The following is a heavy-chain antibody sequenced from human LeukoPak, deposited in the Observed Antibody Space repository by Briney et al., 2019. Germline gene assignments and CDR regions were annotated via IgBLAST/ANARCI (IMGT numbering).Heavy chain of an antibody. Sequence: GGSLRLSCAASGFTVSSNSMSWVRQASGKGLEWVSVIYSGGGTYDADSVKGRFTISRDNSKNTLYLQMNSLRAEDTAVYYCARDKLYSSGRFFDYWGQGTLVTVSS. CDR1: GFTVSSNS. V-gene: IGHV3-66*01. CDR3: ARDKLYSSGRFFDY. J-gene: IGHJ4*02. CDR2: IYSGGGT. D-gene: IGHD6-19*01.